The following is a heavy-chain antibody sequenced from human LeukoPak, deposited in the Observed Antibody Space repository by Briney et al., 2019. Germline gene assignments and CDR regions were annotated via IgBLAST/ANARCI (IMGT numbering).Heavy chain of an antibody. CDR1: GFTFSSYS. D-gene: IGHD6-6*01. V-gene: IGHV3-48*01. CDR2: ISSSSSTI. CDR3: AREISIAALDY. Sequence: GGSLRLSCAASGFTFSSYSMNWVRQAPGKGLEWVSYISSSSSTIYYADSVKGRFTISRDNAKNSLYLQMNSLRAEVTAVYYCAREISIAALDYWGQGALVTVSS. J-gene: IGHJ4*02.